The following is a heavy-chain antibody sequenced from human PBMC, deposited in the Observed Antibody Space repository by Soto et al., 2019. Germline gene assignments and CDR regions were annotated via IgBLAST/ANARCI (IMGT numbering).Heavy chain of an antibody. CDR2: ICGPGSIT. CDR1: GSSFSSYA. V-gene: IGHV3-23*01. CDR3: AKGGFWGSYGMGV. D-gene: IGHD3-16*01. Sequence: EVQLLESGGGLVQPGGSLRLSCAASGSSFSSYAMNWVRQAPGKGLEWVACICGPGSITYYADSVKGRFTISRDNSKDTLYMKMSSIKGEDTAVYYCAKGGFWGSYGMGVWGQGTKVTVSS. J-gene: IGHJ6*02.